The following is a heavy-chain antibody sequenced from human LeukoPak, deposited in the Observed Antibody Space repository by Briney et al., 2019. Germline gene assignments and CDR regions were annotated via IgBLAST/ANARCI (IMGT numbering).Heavy chain of an antibody. D-gene: IGHD2-2*01. V-gene: IGHV4-34*01. CDR3: ARGLGYCSSTSCPTDAFDI. CDR2: INHSGST. Sequence: KPSETLSLTCAVYGGSFSGYYWSWIRQPPGKGLEWIGEINHSGSTNYNPSLKSRVTISVDTSKNQFSLKLSSVTAADTAVYYCARGLGYCSSTSCPTDAFDIWGQGTMVTVSS. J-gene: IGHJ3*02. CDR1: GGSFSGYY.